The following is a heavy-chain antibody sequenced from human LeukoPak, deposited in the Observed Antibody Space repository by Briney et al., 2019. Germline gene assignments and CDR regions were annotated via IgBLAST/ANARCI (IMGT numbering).Heavy chain of an antibody. CDR1: GDSVSSNSAA. D-gene: IGHD6-19*01. Sequence: SQTLSLTCAISGDSVSSNSAAWNWIRQSPSRGLEWLGRTYFRSKWYSDYAVAVKTRTTINPDTSKNQFSLQLNSVTPEDTAVYYCARVVYGSSGCFDYWGQGTLVTVSS. CDR3: ARVVYGSSGCFDY. J-gene: IGHJ4*02. V-gene: IGHV6-1*01. CDR2: TYFRSKWYS.